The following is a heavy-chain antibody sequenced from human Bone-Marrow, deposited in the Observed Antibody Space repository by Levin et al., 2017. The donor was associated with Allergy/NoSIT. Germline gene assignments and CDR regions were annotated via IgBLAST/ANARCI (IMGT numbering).Heavy chain of an antibody. J-gene: IGHJ3*02. CDR2: VSRSGTYT. CDR3: ARGVFSGDAFDI. CDR1: GFTFSDYY. Sequence: KPGGSLRLSCAASGFTFSDYYMAWIRQAPGKGLEWVSYVSRSGTYTSYADSVTGRFTISRDDAKTSLFLQMNNLRAEDTGVYFCARGVFSGDAFDIWGQGTRVVVST. D-gene: IGHD3-3*02. V-gene: IGHV3-11*05.